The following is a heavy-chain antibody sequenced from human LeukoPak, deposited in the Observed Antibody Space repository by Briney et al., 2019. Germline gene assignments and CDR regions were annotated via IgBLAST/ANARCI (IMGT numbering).Heavy chain of an antibody. CDR1: GFTFSIFP. CDR3: ARDGVTTGKNDAFDI. Sequence: QTGRSLRLSCAASGFTFSIFPMMWVRQDPRKGLEWVSAMSAGAGSTYYADSVKGRFTISRDNSKNTLCLQMNSLRAQDTAVYYCARDGVTTGKNDAFDIWGQGTMVTVSS. V-gene: IGHV3-23*01. CDR2: MSAGAGST. D-gene: IGHD4-17*01. J-gene: IGHJ3*02.